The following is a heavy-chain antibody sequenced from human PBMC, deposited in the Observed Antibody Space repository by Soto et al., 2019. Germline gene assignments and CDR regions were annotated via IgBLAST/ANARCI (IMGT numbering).Heavy chain of an antibody. CDR2: IIAYNGNT. J-gene: IGHJ5*02. CDR1: GYTFTSYG. D-gene: IGHD2-2*01. Sequence: QVQLVQSGAEVKKPGASVKVSCKASGYTFTSYGISWVRQAPGQGLEWMGWIIAYNGNTNYAQKLQGRVTMATATSTSTAYRELRSLRADDTAVYYCARDPRTPGVVVPAAVPGWFDPWGQGALVTVSS. CDR3: ARDPRTPGVVVPAAVPGWFDP. V-gene: IGHV1-18*01.